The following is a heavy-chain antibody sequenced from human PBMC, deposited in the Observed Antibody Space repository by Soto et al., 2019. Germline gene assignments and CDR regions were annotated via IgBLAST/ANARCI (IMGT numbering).Heavy chain of an antibody. Sequence: QLQLQESGSGLVKPSQTLSLTCAVSGGSISSGGYSWSCIRQPPGKGLEWIGYIYHSGSTYYHPSLNSPVTISVVRSKNQCSLKLSSVTAADTAVYYCARGSGYDINPWGRGTLVTVSS. J-gene: IGHJ5*02. CDR2: IYHSGST. CDR3: ARGSGYDINP. CDR1: GGSISSGGYS. D-gene: IGHD5-12*01. V-gene: IGHV4-30-2*01.